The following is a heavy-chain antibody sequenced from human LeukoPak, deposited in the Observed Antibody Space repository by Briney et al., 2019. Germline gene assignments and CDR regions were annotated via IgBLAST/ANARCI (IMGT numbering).Heavy chain of an antibody. J-gene: IGHJ4*02. Sequence: GGSLRLSCAASGFTFSDYYMSWIRQAPGKGLEWVSYISSSGSTIYYADSVRGRFTISRDNAKNSLYLQMNSLRAEDTAVYYCARDKMRGRAAAGNGFDYWGQGTLVTVSS. D-gene: IGHD6-13*01. CDR3: ARDKMRGRAAAGNGFDY. CDR2: ISSSGSTI. V-gene: IGHV3-11*01. CDR1: GFTFSDYY.